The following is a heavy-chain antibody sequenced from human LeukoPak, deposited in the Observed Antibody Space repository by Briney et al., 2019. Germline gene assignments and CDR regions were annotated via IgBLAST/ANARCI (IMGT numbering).Heavy chain of an antibody. J-gene: IGHJ5*02. CDR3: ARGNYDFWSGYYFAAGGTYNWLDP. D-gene: IGHD3-3*01. Sequence: EASVKVSCKASGYTFTGYYMHWVRQAPGQGLEWMGWINPNSGGTNYAQKFQGRVTMTRDTSISTAYMELSRLRSDDTAVYYCARGNYDFWSGYYFAAGGTYNWLDPWGQGTLVTVSS. V-gene: IGHV1-2*02. CDR2: INPNSGGT. CDR1: GYTFTGYY.